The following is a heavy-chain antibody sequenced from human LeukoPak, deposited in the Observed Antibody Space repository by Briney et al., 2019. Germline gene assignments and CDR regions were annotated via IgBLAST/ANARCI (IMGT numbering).Heavy chain of an antibody. V-gene: IGHV3-21*01. D-gene: IGHD6-25*01. CDR1: GFTFSTYS. CDR2: ITPSGSYI. J-gene: IGHJ3*02. CDR3: ARDFSSGSI. Sequence: GGSLRLSCAASGFTFSTYSMNWVRQAPGKGLEWVSSITPSGSYIYYATSVKGRFTISRDNAKNSLYLQMNSLRAEDTAVYYCARDFSSGSIWGEGTMVTVSS.